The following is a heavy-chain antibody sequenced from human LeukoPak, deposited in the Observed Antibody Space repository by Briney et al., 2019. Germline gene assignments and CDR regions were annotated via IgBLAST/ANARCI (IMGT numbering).Heavy chain of an antibody. J-gene: IGHJ5*02. CDR3: ASGNNWFDP. CDR2: IYSSGST. Sequence: PSETLSLTCAVYGGSFSGYYWSWIRQPPGKGLEWIGYIYSSGSTNYNPSLKSRVTILVDRSKNQFSLKLTSVTAADTAVYYCASGNNWFDPWGQGTLVTVSP. CDR1: GGSFSGYY. V-gene: IGHV4-59*01. D-gene: IGHD2/OR15-2a*01.